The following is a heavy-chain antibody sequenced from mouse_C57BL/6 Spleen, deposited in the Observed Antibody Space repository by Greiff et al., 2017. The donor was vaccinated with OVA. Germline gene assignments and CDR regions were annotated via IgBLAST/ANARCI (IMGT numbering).Heavy chain of an antibody. CDR3: ARNYSPYWYFDV. Sequence: QVQLKESGPGLVQPSQSLSITCTVSGFSLTSYGVHWVRQSPGKGLEWLGVIWSGGSTDYNAAFISRLSISKDNSKSQVFFKMNSLQADDTAIYYCARNYSPYWYFDVWGTGTTVTVSS. D-gene: IGHD1-1*01. V-gene: IGHV2-2*01. CDR1: GFSLTSYG. CDR2: IWSGGST. J-gene: IGHJ1*03.